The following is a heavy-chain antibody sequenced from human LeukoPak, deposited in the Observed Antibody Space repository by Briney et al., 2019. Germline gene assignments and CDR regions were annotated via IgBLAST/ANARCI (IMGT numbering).Heavy chain of an antibody. D-gene: IGHD3-16*01. CDR2: ISAYNGNT. Sequence: APVKVSCKASGYTFTSYGISWVRQAPGQGLEWMGWISAYNGNTNYAQKLQGRVTMTTDTSTSTAYMELRSLRSDDTAVYYCARDGRIMITFGGVSNWFDPWGQGTLVTVSS. V-gene: IGHV1-18*01. CDR3: ARDGRIMITFGGVSNWFDP. CDR1: GYTFTSYG. J-gene: IGHJ5*02.